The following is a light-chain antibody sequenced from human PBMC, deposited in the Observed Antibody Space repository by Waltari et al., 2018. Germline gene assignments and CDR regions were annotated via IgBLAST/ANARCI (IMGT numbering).Light chain of an antibody. CDR2: DAS. J-gene: IGKJ3*01. Sequence: EIVMTQSPATLSMSPGERATLSCRASQSVSSNLAWYQQKPGQAPSLLIYDASTRATGIPARFRGSGSGTEFTLTISSLQSEDFAVYYCQQYNNWPPFTFGPGTKVDIK. V-gene: IGKV3-15*01. CDR1: QSVSSN. CDR3: QQYNNWPPFT.